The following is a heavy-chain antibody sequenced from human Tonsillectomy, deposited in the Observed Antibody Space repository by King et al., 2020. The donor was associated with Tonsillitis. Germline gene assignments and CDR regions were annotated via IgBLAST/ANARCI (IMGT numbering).Heavy chain of an antibody. CDR2: INQSGNA. CDR1: GGSFSGYY. J-gene: IGHJ4*02. V-gene: IGHV4-34*01. D-gene: IGHD2-2*01. CDR3: ATAYCNSSSCYHEGDY. Sequence: VQLQQWGAGLLKPSETLSLTCAVYGGSFSGYYWTWIRQPPGKGLEWIGEINQSGNANYNPSLKSRVTISVDTSKKQFSLKLSSVTAADTAVYYCATAYCNSSSCYHEGDYWGQGTLVTVSA.